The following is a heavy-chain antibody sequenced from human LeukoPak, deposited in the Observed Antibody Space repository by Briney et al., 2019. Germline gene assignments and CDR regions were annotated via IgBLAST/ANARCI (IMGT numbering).Heavy chain of an antibody. CDR1: GFTVSSNY. CDR3: ATEGFRGVLFHI. J-gene: IGHJ3*02. V-gene: IGHV3-66*01. Sequence: GGSLRLSCAASGFTVSSNYMSWVRQAPGKGLEWVSVLYSGGNTYYADSVQGRFTISRDNSRNTLYLQMNSLRVEDTAVYYCATEGFRGVLFHIWGQGSVVTVSS. D-gene: IGHD3-10*01. CDR2: LYSGGNT.